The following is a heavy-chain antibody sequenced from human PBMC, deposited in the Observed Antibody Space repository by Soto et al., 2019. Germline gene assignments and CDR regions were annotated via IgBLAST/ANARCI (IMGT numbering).Heavy chain of an antibody. CDR2: IYYSGST. CDR3: ARDPFGWYWFDT. CDR1: GGSISSYY. J-gene: IGHJ5*02. D-gene: IGHD3-9*01. Sequence: SETLSLTCTVSGGSISSYYWSWIRQPPGKGLEWIGYIYYSGSTNYNPSLKSRVTISVDTSKNQFSLKLSSVTAADTAVYYCARDPFGWYWFDTWGQGTRVTV. V-gene: IGHV4-59*01.